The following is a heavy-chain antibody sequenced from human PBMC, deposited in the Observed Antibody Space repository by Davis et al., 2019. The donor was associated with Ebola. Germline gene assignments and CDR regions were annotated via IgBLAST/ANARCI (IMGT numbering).Heavy chain of an antibody. D-gene: IGHD3-3*01. CDR2: ISAYNGNT. J-gene: IGHJ6*03. Sequence: ASVKVSCKASGYTFTSYGISWVRQAPGQGLEWMGWISAYNGNTNYAQKLQGRVTMTTDTSTSTAYMELSRLRSDDTAVYYCARDRYDFWSGYSQMSYYYMDVWGKGTTVTVSS. CDR1: GYTFTSYG. V-gene: IGHV1-18*01. CDR3: ARDRYDFWSGYSQMSYYYMDV.